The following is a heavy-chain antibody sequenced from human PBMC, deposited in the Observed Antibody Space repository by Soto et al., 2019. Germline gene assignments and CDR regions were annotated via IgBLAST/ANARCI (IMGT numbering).Heavy chain of an antibody. CDR3: ARRYGSAFDF. D-gene: IGHD3-10*01. V-gene: IGHV4-59*01. CDR1: GGSISSYY. J-gene: IGHJ3*01. CDR2: IYYSGST. Sequence: PSESLALTCTVSGGSISSYYWSWIRQPPGKGLEWIGYIYYSGSTNYNPSLKSRVTISVDTSKNQFSLKLSSVTAADTAVYYCARRYGSAFDFWGQGTMVTVSS.